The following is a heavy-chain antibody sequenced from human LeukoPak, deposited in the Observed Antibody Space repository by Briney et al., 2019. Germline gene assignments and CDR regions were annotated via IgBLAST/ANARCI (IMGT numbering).Heavy chain of an antibody. J-gene: IGHJ6*02. V-gene: IGHV4-4*07. D-gene: IGHD4-11*01. CDR2: IYISGST. Sequence: SETLSLTCTVSGGSISSYYWSWIRQPAGKGLEWIGRIYISGSTNYNPSLKSRVTMSVDTSKNQFSLKLNSVTAADTAVYYCARDSNYVGGSYYRYGMDLWGQGTTVTVSS. CDR1: GGSISSYY. CDR3: ARDSNYVGGSYYRYGMDL.